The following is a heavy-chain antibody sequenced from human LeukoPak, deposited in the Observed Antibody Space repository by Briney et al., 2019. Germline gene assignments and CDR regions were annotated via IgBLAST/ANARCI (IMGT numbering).Heavy chain of an antibody. CDR2: ISYDGSNK. CDR1: GFTFSSYG. CDR3: ARDRASTYFDY. Sequence: GRSLRLSCTASGFTFSSYGMHWVRQALGKGLEWVAVISYDGSNKYYADSVKGRFTISRDNSKNTLYLQMNSLRAEDTAVYYCARDRASTYFDYWGQGTLVTVSS. J-gene: IGHJ4*02. V-gene: IGHV3-30*03.